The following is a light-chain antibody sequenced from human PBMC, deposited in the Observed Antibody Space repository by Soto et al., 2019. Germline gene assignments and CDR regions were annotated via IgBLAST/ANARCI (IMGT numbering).Light chain of an antibody. CDR2: WAS. CDR1: QSVLYSSNNKNY. Sequence: DFVMTQSPDSLAVSLGESATINCKSSQSVLYSSNNKNYLAWYQQKPGQPPKLLIYWASTRESGVPDRFSGSGSGTDFTLTISSLQAEDVAVYYCQQYYSTPWTFGQGTKVEIK. CDR3: QQYYSTPWT. J-gene: IGKJ1*01. V-gene: IGKV4-1*01.